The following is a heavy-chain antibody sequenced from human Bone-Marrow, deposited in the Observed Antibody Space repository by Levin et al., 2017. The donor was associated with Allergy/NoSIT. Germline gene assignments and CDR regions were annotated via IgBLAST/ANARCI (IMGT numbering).Heavy chain of an antibody. D-gene: IGHD6-19*01. Sequence: ASVKVSCKASGYTFTSYAMNWVRQAPGQGLEWMGWINTNTGNPTYAQGFTGRFVFSLDTSVSPAYLQICSLKAEDTAVYYCARDRANSSGPTYYYYGMDVWGQGTTVTVSS. J-gene: IGHJ6*02. CDR3: ARDRANSSGPTYYYYGMDV. V-gene: IGHV7-4-1*01. CDR2: INTNTGNP. CDR1: GYTFTSYA.